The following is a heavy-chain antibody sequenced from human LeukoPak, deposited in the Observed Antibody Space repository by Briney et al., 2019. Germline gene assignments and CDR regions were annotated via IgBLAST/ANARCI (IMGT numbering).Heavy chain of an antibody. J-gene: IGHJ4*02. V-gene: IGHV3-30*18. CDR3: AKDSSGWYFDY. CDR1: GFTFSSYG. Sequence: ALRLSCAASGFTFSSYGMHWVRQAPGKGLEWVAVISYDGSNKYYADSVKGRFTISRDNSKNTLYLQMNSLRAEDTAVYYCAKDSSGWYFDYWDQGTLVTVS. D-gene: IGHD6-19*01. CDR2: ISYDGSNK.